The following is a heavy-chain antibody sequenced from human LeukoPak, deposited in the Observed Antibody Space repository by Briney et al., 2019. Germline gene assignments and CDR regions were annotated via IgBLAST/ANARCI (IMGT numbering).Heavy chain of an antibody. D-gene: IGHD5-24*01. J-gene: IGHJ4*02. CDR3: ARDRATTMFDY. V-gene: IGHV3-74*01. CDR1: GFTFSNYW. CDR2: INSDGSST. Sequence: GGSLRLSCAASGFTFSNYWMHWVRQAPGQGLVWVSRINSDGSSTTYADSVKGRFTISRDNAKNTLYLQMNSLRADDTAVYYCARDRATTMFDYWAQGTLVTVSS.